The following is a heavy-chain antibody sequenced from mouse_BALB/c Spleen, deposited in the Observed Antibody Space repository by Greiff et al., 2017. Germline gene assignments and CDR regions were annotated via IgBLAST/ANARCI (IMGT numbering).Heavy chain of an antibody. CDR3: ARASTGTFDD. D-gene: IGHD4-1*02. Sequence: EVMLVESGGGLVQPGGSRKLSCAASGFTFSSFGMHWVRQAPEKGLEWVAYISSGSSTIYYAATVKGRFTISRDNPKNTLFLQMTRLRSEDTAMYYCARASTGTFDDWGQGTTLTVSS. J-gene: IGHJ2*01. CDR2: ISSGSSTI. V-gene: IGHV5-17*02. CDR1: GFTFSSFG.